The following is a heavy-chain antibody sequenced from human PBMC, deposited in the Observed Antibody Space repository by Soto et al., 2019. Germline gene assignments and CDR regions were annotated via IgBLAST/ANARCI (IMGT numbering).Heavy chain of an antibody. V-gene: IGHV3-64D*06. J-gene: IGHJ4*02. CDR3: VKVQDGGYFDY. CDR2: ISSNGGST. Sequence: SLRLSCSASGFTFSSYAMHWVRQAPGKGLEYVSAISSNGGSTYYADSVKGRFTISRDNSKNTLYLQMSSLRAEDTAVYYCVKVQDGGYFDYWGQGTLVTVSS. CDR1: GFTFSSYA. D-gene: IGHD3-10*01.